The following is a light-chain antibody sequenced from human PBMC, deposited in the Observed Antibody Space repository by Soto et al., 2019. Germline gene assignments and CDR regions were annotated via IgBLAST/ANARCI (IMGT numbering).Light chain of an antibody. CDR1: SSDVGGYNY. CDR2: EVS. CDR3: SSFTSAYTFV. V-gene: IGLV2-14*01. J-gene: IGLJ1*01. Sequence: QSALTQPASVSGSAGQSIAISCTGTSSDVGGYNYVSWYQQHLGKAPKLLLSEVSKRPSGVSDRFSGSKSGNTASLTISGLQTQDEADYYCSSFTSAYTFVFGTGTKATVL.